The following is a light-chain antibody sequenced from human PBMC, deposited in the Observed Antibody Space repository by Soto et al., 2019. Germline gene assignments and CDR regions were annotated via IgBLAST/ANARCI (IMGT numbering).Light chain of an antibody. CDR3: QQLNSYLFT. J-gene: IGKJ3*01. Sequence: DIQMTQSPYSVSASVGDRVTISCRASQDISSWLAWYQQKPGKAPKLLIYGASSLQSGVPSRFSGSGSGTDFTLTISSLQPEDFATYYCQQLNSYLFTFGPGTKVDIK. V-gene: IGKV1D-12*01. CDR1: QDISSW. CDR2: GAS.